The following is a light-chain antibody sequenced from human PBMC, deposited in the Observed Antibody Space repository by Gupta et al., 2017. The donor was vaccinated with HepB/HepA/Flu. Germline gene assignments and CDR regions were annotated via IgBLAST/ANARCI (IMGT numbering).Light chain of an antibody. Sequence: QSALTQPASVSGSPGQSITIPCTGTSSDVGSFNLVPWYHQHPGKAPKLMIYEVSKRPSGVSNRFSGSKSGNTASLTISGLQAEDEADYYCCSYAGSSTFYVVFGGGTKLTVL. CDR1: SSDVGSFNL. J-gene: IGLJ2*01. CDR3: CSYAGSSTFYVV. V-gene: IGLV2-23*02. CDR2: EVS.